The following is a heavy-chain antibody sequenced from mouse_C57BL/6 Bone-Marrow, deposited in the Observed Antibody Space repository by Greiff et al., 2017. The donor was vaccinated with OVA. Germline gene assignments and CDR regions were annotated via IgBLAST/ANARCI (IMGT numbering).Heavy chain of an antibody. J-gene: IGHJ4*01. CDR2: IYPGDGDT. Sequence: VQLQESGPELVKPGASVKISCKASGYAFSSSWMNWVKQRPGKGLEWIGRIYPGDGDTNYNGKFKGKATLTADKSSSTAYMQLSSLTSEDSAVYFCARDSLIYYYGSSLFYAMDYWGQGTSVTVSS. D-gene: IGHD1-1*01. CDR1: GYAFSSSW. V-gene: IGHV1-82*01. CDR3: ARDSLIYYYGSSLFYAMDY.